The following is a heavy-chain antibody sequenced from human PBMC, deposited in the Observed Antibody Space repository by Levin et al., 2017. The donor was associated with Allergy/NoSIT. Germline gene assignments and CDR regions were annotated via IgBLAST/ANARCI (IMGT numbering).Heavy chain of an antibody. CDR2: IKQDGSEK. D-gene: IGHD6-19*01. V-gene: IGHV3-7*01. CDR3: ASRTSMYSSGWYDNWFDP. J-gene: IGHJ5*02. Sequence: SCAASGFTFSSYWMSWVRQAPGKGLEWVANIKQDGSEKYYVDSVKGRFTISRDNAKNSLYLQMNSLRAEDTAVYYCASRTSMYSSGWYDNWFDPWGQGTLVTVSS. CDR1: GFTFSSYW.